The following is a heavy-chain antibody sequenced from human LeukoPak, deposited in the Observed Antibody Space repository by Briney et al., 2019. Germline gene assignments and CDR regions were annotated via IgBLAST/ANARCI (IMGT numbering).Heavy chain of an antibody. Sequence: GGSLRLSRAASGFTFSDYYMSWIRQAPGKGLEWVSYISSSGSTIYYADSVKGRFTISRDNAKNSLYLQMNSLRAEDTAVYYCARDYYYDSSGYSDAFDIWGQGTMVTVSS. CDR3: ARDYYYDSSGYSDAFDI. V-gene: IGHV3-11*01. CDR1: GFTFSDYY. D-gene: IGHD3-22*01. CDR2: ISSSGSTI. J-gene: IGHJ3*02.